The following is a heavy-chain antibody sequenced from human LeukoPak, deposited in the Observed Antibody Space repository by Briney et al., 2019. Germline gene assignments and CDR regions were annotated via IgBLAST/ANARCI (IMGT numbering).Heavy chain of an antibody. CDR1: GFTFSSHA. J-gene: IGHJ6*02. Sequence: PGGSLRLSCAASGFTFSSHAMSWVRQTPGKGLEWVSVIYSGGSTNYADSVKGRFTISRDNSKNTLYLQMNSLRAEDTAVYYCARDSRVSYYYYGMDVWGQGTTVTVSS. V-gene: IGHV3-66*01. CDR2: IYSGGST. CDR3: ARDSRVSYYYYGMDV. D-gene: IGHD6-13*01.